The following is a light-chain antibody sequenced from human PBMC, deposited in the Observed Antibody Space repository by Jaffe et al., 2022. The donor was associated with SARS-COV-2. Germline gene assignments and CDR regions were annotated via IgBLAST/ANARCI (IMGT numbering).Light chain of an antibody. Sequence: EIVLTQSPGTLSLSPGERATLSCRASQTISRSLLAWYQQKPGQAPRLLMYGTSNRATGIPDRFSGSGSGTDFTLTISRLEPEDFAVYYCQQCDSSPPLTFGGGTKVEIK. CDR1: QTISRSL. CDR2: GTS. J-gene: IGKJ4*01. CDR3: QQCDSSPPLT. V-gene: IGKV3-20*01.